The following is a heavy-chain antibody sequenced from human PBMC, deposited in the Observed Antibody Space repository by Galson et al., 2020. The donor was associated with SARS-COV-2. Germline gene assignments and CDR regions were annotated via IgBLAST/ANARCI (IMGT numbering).Heavy chain of an antibody. CDR3: AKDNENGDYCDD. CDR2: IRWNSGSI. J-gene: IGHJ4*02. D-gene: IGHD4-17*01. CDR1: GFTFDDYA. V-gene: IGHV3-9*01. Sequence: GGSLRLSCAASGFTFDDYAMHWVRQAPGKGLEWVSGIRWNSGSIVYADSVKGRFTISRDNAKNSLYLQMNSLRAEDTALYYCAKDNENGDYCDDWGQGTLVTVSS.